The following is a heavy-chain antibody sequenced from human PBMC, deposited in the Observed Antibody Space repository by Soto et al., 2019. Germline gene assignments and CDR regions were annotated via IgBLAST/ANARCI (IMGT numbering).Heavy chain of an antibody. D-gene: IGHD1-20*01. J-gene: IGHJ6*02. CDR1: GFTFSSYA. V-gene: IGHV3-30-3*01. CDR2: ISYDGSNK. CDR3: ARDRLYNWNDVLSGMDV. Sequence: PGGSLRLSCAASGFTFSSYAMHWVRQAPGKGLEWVAVISYDGSNKYYADSVKGRFTISRDNSKNTLYLQMNSLRAEDTAVYYCARDRLYNWNDVLSGMDVWGQGTTVTVSS.